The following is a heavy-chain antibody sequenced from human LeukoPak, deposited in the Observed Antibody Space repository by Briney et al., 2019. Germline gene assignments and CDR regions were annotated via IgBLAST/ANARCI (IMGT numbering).Heavy chain of an antibody. J-gene: IGHJ2*01. CDR1: GFTFCNYL. D-gene: IGHD2-21*01. Sequence: GGSLRISFTGSGFTFCNYLMSWGRPTPGKGLEWVANIEQDGSEKWYVDSVKGRFTISRDNAKNSLYLQMNSLRAEDTAVYYCARVPVGDYWYFDLWGRGTLVTVSS. CDR2: IEQDGSEK. V-gene: IGHV3-7*01. CDR3: ARVPVGDYWYFDL.